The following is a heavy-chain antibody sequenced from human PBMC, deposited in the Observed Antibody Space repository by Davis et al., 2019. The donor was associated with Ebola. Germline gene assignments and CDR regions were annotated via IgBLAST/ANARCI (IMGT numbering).Heavy chain of an antibody. V-gene: IGHV3-30*14. CDR2: ISYDGRNK. Sequence: GGSLRLSCAASGFTFSTYAMHWVRQAPGKGLEWAAVISYDGRNKYYAASVKGRFTVSRDNSKDTLYLQMRSLRTEDTAVYYCVKDRFTVVVVHGGFDYWGQGTLVTVSS. D-gene: IGHD2-15*01. J-gene: IGHJ4*02. CDR1: GFTFSTYA. CDR3: VKDRFTVVVVHGGFDY.